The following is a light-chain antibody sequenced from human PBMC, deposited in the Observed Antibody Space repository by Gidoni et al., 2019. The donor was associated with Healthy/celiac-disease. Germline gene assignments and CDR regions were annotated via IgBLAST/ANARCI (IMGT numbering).Light chain of an antibody. Sequence: ASVGDRVTITCQASQDISNYLHWYQQKPGKAPKLLIYDASNLETGVPSRFSGSGSGTDFTFTISSLQPEDIATYYCHQYDNLLGVTFGPGTKVXIK. CDR2: DAS. V-gene: IGKV1-33*01. J-gene: IGKJ3*01. CDR1: QDISNY. CDR3: HQYDNLLGVT.